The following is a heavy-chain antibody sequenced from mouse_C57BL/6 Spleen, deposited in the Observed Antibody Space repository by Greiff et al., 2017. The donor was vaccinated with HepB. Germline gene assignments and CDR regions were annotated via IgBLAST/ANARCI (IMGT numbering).Heavy chain of an antibody. CDR1: GYSITSGYY. CDR2: ISYDGSN. CDR3: ARDGGGIFMYYFDY. V-gene: IGHV3-6*01. D-gene: IGHD1-1*02. J-gene: IGHJ2*01. Sequence: LLESGPGLVKPSQSLSLTCSVTGYSITSGYYWNWIRQFPGNKLEWMGYISYDGSNNYNPSLKNRISITRDTSKNQFFLKLNSVTTEDTATYYCARDGGGIFMYYFDYWGQGTTLTVSS.